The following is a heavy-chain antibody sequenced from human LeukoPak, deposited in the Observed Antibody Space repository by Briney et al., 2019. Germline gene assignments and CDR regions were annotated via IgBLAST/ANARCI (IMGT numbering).Heavy chain of an antibody. J-gene: IGHJ5*02. V-gene: IGHV3-11*01. D-gene: IGHD6-13*01. Sequence: PGGSLRLSCAASGFTFSDYYMSWIRQAPGKGLEWVSYMGNSRSTIYYADSVKGRLTISRENAKNSLYLQMHSLRVEDTAVYYCARGRGSSWYGWFDPWGQGTLVTVSS. CDR3: ARGRGSSWYGWFDP. CDR1: GFTFSDYY. CDR2: MGNSRSTI.